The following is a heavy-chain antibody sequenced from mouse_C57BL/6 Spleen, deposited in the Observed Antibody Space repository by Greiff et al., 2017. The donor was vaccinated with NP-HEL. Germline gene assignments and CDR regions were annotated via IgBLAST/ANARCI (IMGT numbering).Heavy chain of an antibody. D-gene: IGHD1-1*01. V-gene: IGHV1-18*01. CDR1: GYTFTDYN. CDR2: INPNNGGT. CDR3: ARRGITTVVEGFAY. J-gene: IGHJ3*01. Sequence: EVKLVESGPELVKPGASVKIPCKASGYTFTDYNMDWVKQSHGKSLEWIGDINPNNGGTIYNQKFKGKATLTVDKSSSTAYMELRSLTSEDTAVYYCARRGITTVVEGFAYWGQGTLVTVSA.